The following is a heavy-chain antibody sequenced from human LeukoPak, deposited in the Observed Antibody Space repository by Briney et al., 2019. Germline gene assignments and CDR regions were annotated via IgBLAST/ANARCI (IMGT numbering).Heavy chain of an antibody. CDR1: GFTFSSYW. CDR3: ARERTLYGDYGTFDY. V-gene: IGHV3-7*01. Sequence: GGSQRLSCAASGFTFSSYWMSWVRQAPGKGLEWVANIKQDGSEKYYVDSVKGRFTISRDNAKNSLYLQMNSLRAEDTAVYYCARERTLYGDYGTFDYWGQGTLVTVSS. CDR2: IKQDGSEK. J-gene: IGHJ4*02. D-gene: IGHD4-17*01.